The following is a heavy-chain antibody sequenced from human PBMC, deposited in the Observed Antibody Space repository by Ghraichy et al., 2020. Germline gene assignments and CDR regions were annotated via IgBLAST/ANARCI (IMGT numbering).Heavy chain of an antibody. V-gene: IGHV3-23*01. D-gene: IGHD3-3*01. CDR1: GFTFSSYA. J-gene: IGHJ4*02. Sequence: GGSLRLSCAASGFTFSSYAMSWVRQAPGKGLEWVSAISGSGGSTYYADSVKGRFTISRDNSKNTLYLQMNSLRAEDTAVYYCASLRFLEWRYYYFDYWGQGTVVTGPS. CDR2: ISGSGGST. CDR3: ASLRFLEWRYYYFDY.